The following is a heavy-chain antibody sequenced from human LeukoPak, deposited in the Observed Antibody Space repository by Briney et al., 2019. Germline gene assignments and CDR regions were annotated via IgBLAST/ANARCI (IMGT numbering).Heavy chain of an antibody. CDR2: ISGSGGST. J-gene: IGHJ4*02. D-gene: IGHD6-19*01. CDR1: GFTFSSYA. Sequence: GGSLRPSCAASGFTFSSYAMGWVRQAPGEGLEWVSAISGSGGSTYYADSVKGRSTISRDNSKNTLYLQMISLRAEDTAVYYCAKGLNRYSSGWYSDFDYWGQGIPVTVSS. V-gene: IGHV3-23*01. CDR3: AKGLNRYSSGWYSDFDY.